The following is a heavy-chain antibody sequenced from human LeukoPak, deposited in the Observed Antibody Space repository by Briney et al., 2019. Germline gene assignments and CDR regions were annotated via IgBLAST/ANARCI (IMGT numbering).Heavy chain of an antibody. CDR2: ISGSGSST. J-gene: IGHJ4*02. CDR1: GFTFSSYA. D-gene: IGHD1-26*01. Sequence: QAGGSLRLSCAVSGFTFSSYAMSWVRQAPGKGLEWVSAISGSGSSTYYADSVKGRFTISRDNSKNTLYLQLNSLRAEDTAVYYCAKRGHSGSCYAAFDYWGQGTLVTVSS. CDR3: AKRGHSGSCYAAFDY. V-gene: IGHV3-23*01.